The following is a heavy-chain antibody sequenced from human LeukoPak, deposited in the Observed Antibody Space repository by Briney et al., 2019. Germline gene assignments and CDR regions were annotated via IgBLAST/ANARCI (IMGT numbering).Heavy chain of an antibody. Sequence: GRSLRLSCAASGFTFSSYAMHWVRQAPGKGLEWVAVISYDGSNKYYADSVKGRFTISRDNSKNTLYLQMNSLRAEDTAVYYCARDFFGRFDPWGQGTLVTVSP. V-gene: IGHV3-30-3*01. CDR1: GFTFSSYA. CDR2: ISYDGSNK. J-gene: IGHJ5*02. CDR3: ARDFFGRFDP. D-gene: IGHD3-10*01.